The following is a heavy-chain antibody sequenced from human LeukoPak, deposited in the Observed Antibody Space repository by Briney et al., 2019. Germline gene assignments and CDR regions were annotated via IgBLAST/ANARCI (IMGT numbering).Heavy chain of an antibody. CDR1: GYTFTGYY. CDR2: INPNSGGT. Sequence: GASVKVPCKASGYTFTGYYMHWVRQAPGQGLEWMGWINPNSGGTNYAQKFQGRVTMTRDTSISTAYMELSRLRSDDTAVYYCARDDERCSSTSCYARWFDPWGQGTLVTVSS. D-gene: IGHD2-2*01. J-gene: IGHJ5*02. V-gene: IGHV1-2*02. CDR3: ARDDERCSSTSCYARWFDP.